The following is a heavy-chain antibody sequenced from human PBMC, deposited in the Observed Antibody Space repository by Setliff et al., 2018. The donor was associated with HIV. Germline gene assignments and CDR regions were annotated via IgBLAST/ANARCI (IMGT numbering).Heavy chain of an antibody. CDR1: GYTFTTFG. D-gene: IGHD3-22*01. V-gene: IGHV7-4-1*01. J-gene: IGHJ4*02. CDR3: ARRPHRRSGYYLYYFDS. Sequence: ASVKVSCKASGYTFTTFGLSWVRQAPGQGLEWMGWINTETGTPMYAQGFTGRFVFSLDTSISTAYLQIDSLNAEDTAVYYCARRPHRRSGYYLYYFDSWGQGTLVTVSS. CDR2: INTETGTP.